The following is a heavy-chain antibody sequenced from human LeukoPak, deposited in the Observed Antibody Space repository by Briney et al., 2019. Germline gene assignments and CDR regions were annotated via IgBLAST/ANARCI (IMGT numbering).Heavy chain of an antibody. CDR2: MNPNNGNT. D-gene: IGHD2-15*01. CDR1: GYTFTSYD. V-gene: IGHV1-8*02. CDR3: SRDTRAADAEYFQH. Sequence: ASVKVSCKASGYTFTSYDIIWLRQATGQGLEWMGWMNPNNGNTGYVQKLQGRLTMARDTSTSTMYMELSSLRSEDTAVYYCSRDTRAADAEYFQHWGQGTLVIVSS. J-gene: IGHJ1*01.